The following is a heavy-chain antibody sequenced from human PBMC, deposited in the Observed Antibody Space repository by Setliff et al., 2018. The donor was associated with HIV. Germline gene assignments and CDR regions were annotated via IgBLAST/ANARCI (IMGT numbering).Heavy chain of an antibody. CDR3: ARGKGVGGVVITGGLDV. CDR1: GHTFTNVD. J-gene: IGHJ6*04. Sequence: ASVKVSCKASGHTFTNVDIHWLRRATGQGLEWMGWMNLNTGVSGYALKFQARVTMTRDTSISTAYMELSSLTSEDTAVYYCARGKGVGGVVITGGLDVWGKGTKVTVSS. V-gene: IGHV1-8*01. CDR2: MNLNTGVS. D-gene: IGHD3-10*01.